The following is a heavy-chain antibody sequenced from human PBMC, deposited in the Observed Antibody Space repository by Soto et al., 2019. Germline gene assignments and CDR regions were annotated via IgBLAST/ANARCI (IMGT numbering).Heavy chain of an antibody. CDR2: INPNSGGT. V-gene: IGHV1-2*02. Sequence: GASVKVSCKASGYTFTGYYMHWVRQAPGQGLEWMGWINPNSGGTNYAQKFQGRVTMTRDTSISTAYMELSRLRSDDTAVYYCARAFKAVAGPIFDYWGQGTLVTVSS. J-gene: IGHJ4*02. D-gene: IGHD6-19*01. CDR1: GYTFTGYY. CDR3: ARAFKAVAGPIFDY.